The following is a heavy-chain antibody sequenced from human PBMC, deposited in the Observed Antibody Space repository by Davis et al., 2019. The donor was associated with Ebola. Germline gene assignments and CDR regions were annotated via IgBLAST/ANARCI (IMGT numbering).Heavy chain of an antibody. V-gene: IGHV1-69*13. D-gene: IGHD3-10*01. Sequence: AASVPVSCQPSLGTFSSYAISWVRPAPGQGLEWMGGIIPIFGTANYAQKFQGRVTITADESTSTAYMELSSLRSEDTAVYYCARGDPYGSGSYLFDYWGQGTLVTVSS. CDR3: ARGDPYGSGSYLFDY. CDR2: IIPIFGTA. J-gene: IGHJ4*02. CDR1: LGTFSSYA.